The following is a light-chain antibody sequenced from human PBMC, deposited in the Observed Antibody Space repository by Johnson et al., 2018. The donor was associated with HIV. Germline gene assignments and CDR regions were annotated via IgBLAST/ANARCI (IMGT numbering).Light chain of an antibody. CDR2: DNN. CDR3: GTWDSSLSGVLYV. Sequence: QSVLTQPPSVSAAPGQKVTISCSGSSSNIGSNYVSWYQHLPGTAPKLLIYDNNKRPSGIPDRFSGSKSGTSATLGITGLQTGDEADYYCGTWDSSLSGVLYVFGTGTKVTVL. J-gene: IGLJ1*01. CDR1: SSNIGSNY. V-gene: IGLV1-51*01.